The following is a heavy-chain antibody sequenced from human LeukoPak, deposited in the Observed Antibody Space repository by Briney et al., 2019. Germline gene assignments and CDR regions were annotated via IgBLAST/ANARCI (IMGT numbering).Heavy chain of an antibody. V-gene: IGHV4-39*07. CDR1: GGSISSSSYY. J-gene: IGHJ6*03. Sequence: KTSETLSLTCTVSGGSISSSSYYWGWIRQPPGKELEWIGSIYYSGSTYYNPSLKSRVTISVDTSKNQFSLKLSSVTAADTAVYYCARVMAATTYYYYYYYVDVWGKGTTVTVSS. CDR2: IYYSGST. CDR3: ARVMAATTYYYYYYYVDV. D-gene: IGHD5-24*01.